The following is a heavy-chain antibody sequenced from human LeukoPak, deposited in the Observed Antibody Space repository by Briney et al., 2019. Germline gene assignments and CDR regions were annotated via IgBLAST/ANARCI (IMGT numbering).Heavy chain of an antibody. V-gene: IGHV3-66*02. CDR1: GFAVSNNY. D-gene: IGHD3-22*01. Sequence: PGGSLRLSCAASGFAVSNNYMSWVRQAPGKGLEWVAVIYDGGHTDYADSVKGRFTISRDSSKNTLYLQMNSLRPEDTAEYYCARARRDTCGYGSWGQGTLVTVSS. CDR2: IYDGGHT. J-gene: IGHJ5*02. CDR3: ARARRDTCGYGS.